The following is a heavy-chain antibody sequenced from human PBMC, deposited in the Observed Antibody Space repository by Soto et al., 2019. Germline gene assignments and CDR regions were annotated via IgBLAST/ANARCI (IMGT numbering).Heavy chain of an antibody. CDR1: GYTFTGYY. Sequence: GASVKVSCKASGYTFTGYYMHWVRQAPGQGLEWMGWINPNSGGTNCAQKFQGWVTMTRDTSISTAYMELSRLRSDDTAVYYCARDHSDFWSFYFQTWLLGVMDVWGQGTTVTVS. J-gene: IGHJ6*02. D-gene: IGHD3-3*01. CDR2: INPNSGGT. V-gene: IGHV1-2*04. CDR3: ARDHSDFWSFYFQTWLLGVMDV.